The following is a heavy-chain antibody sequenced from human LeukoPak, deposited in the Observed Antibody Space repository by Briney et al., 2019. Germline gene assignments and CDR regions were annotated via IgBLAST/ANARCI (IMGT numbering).Heavy chain of an antibody. CDR3: AKTLLIGYCSSTSCPYFDY. CDR2: IKNDGTVK. D-gene: IGHD2-2*03. V-gene: IGHV3-7*03. CDR1: GFTFSYHW. J-gene: IGHJ4*02. Sequence: GGSLRLSCAASGFTFSYHWMTWVRQAPGKGLEWVANIKNDGTVKNYVDSVKGRFTISRDNSKNTLYLQMNSLRAEDTAVYYCAKTLLIGYCSSTSCPYFDYWGQGTLVTVSS.